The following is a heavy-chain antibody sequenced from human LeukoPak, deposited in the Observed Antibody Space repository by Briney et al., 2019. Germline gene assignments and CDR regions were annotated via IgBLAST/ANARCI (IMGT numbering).Heavy chain of an antibody. V-gene: IGHV4-59*01. CDR2: IYYSGST. D-gene: IGHD4-23*01. Sequence: SETLSLTCTVSGGSISSYYWSWIRQPPGKGLEWIGYIYYSGSTNYNPSLKSRVTISVDTSKNQFSLKLSSVTAADTAVYYCARVVTPGGGIYYFDYWGQGTLVTVSS. J-gene: IGHJ4*02. CDR3: ARVVTPGGGIYYFDY. CDR1: GGSISSYY.